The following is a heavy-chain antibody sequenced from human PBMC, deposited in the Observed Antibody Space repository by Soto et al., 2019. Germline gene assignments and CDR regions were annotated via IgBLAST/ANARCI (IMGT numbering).Heavy chain of an antibody. CDR2: ISSNGGST. V-gene: IGHV3-64*01. CDR1: GFTFSSYA. Sequence: EVQLVESGGGLVQPGGSLRLSCAASGFTFSSYAMHWVRQAPGKGLEYVSAISSNGGSTYYANSVKGRFTISRDNSKNTLYLQMGSLRAEDMAVYYCARVPHVRITMVRGAKRYYYYGMDVWGQGTTVTVSS. CDR3: ARVPHVRITMVRGAKRYYYYGMDV. D-gene: IGHD3-10*01. J-gene: IGHJ6*02.